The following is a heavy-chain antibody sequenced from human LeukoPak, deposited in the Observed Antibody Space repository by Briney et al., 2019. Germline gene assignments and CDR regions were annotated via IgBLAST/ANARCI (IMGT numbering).Heavy chain of an antibody. D-gene: IGHD6-13*01. CDR3: AKGLVAGAAHY. V-gene: IGHV3-7*03. Sequence: PGGSLRLSCAASGFTFSSYWMSWVRQAPGKGLEWVANIKQDGSEKYYVDSVKGRFTVSRDPSKNTLYLQMNSLRADDTAVYYCAKGLVAGAAHYWGQGTRVTVSS. CDR1: GFTFSSYW. J-gene: IGHJ4*02. CDR2: IKQDGSEK.